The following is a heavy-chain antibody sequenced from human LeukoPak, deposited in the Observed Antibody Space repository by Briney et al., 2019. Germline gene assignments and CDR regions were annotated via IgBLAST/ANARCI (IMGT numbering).Heavy chain of an antibody. Sequence: GGSLRLSCAASGFTFSDYYMSWIRQAPGKGLEWVSYISSSGSTIYYADSVKGRFTISRDNANNSLYLQMNSLRAEDTAVYYCARRIAAAGNYYYMDVWGKGTTVTVSS. CDR3: ARRIAAAGNYYYMDV. V-gene: IGHV3-11*04. CDR1: GFTFSDYY. J-gene: IGHJ6*03. D-gene: IGHD6-13*01. CDR2: ISSSGSTI.